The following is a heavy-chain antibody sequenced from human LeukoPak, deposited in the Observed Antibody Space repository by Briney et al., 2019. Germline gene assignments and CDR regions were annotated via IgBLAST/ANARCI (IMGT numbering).Heavy chain of an antibody. CDR3: SRNGLVDFDY. V-gene: IGHV3-49*04. CDR1: GFAFDDFA. Sequence: PGGSLRLSCTTSGFAFDDFAMSWVRQPAGKGLEWVGFIRRRAYGRAAEYAASVKGSFIISRDDSKGIAYLQMNSLKTEDTAVYYCSRNGLVDFDYWGQGSRVIVSP. CDR2: IRRRAYGRAA. J-gene: IGHJ4*02.